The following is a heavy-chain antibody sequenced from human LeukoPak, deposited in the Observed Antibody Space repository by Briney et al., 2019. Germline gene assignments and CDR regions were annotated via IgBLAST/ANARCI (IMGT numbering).Heavy chain of an antibody. J-gene: IGHJ2*01. CDR1: GGSIGSSSYY. CDR3: ARPVGRRAYWYFDL. CDR2: IYYSGST. Sequence: SETLSLTCTVSGGSIGSSSYYWGWIRQPPGKGLEWIGSIYYSGSTYYNPSLKSRVTISVDTSKNQFSLKLSSVTAADTAVYYCARPVGRRAYWYFDLWGRGTLVTVSS. V-gene: IGHV4-39*01. D-gene: IGHD3-10*01.